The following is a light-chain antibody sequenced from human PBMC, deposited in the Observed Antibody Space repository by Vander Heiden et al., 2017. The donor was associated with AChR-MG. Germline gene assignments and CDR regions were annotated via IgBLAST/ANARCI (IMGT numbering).Light chain of an antibody. J-gene: IGKJ2*01. CDR2: DAS. V-gene: IGKV1-5*01. CDR3: QQYNSYLYT. Sequence: DIKMTQSPSTLSAPVGDRVTITCRASQGISSWLAWYQQKPGKAPKLLIYDASSLESGVPSRFSGSGSGTEFTLAISSLQTDDFATYYCQQYNSYLYTFGQGTKLEIK. CDR1: QGISSW.